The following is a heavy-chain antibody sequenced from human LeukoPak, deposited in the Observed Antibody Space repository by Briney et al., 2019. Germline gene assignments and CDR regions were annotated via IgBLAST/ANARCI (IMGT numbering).Heavy chain of an antibody. CDR3: ARAKNPYYYYYYMDF. CDR1: GYSISSGHY. V-gene: IGHV4-38-2*01. CDR2: IYHSGSS. J-gene: IGHJ6*03. Sequence: NPSETLSLTCAVSGYSISSGHYWVWIRQPPGKGLEYIGNIYHSGSSHYNPSLKSRVTISVDTSNNQFSLKLSPVTAADTAVYYCARAKNPYYYYYYMDFWGRGTTVTVSS.